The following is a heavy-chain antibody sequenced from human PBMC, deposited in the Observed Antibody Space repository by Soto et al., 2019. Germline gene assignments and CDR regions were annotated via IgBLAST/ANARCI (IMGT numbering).Heavy chain of an antibody. D-gene: IGHD5-12*01. CDR2: IYYSGTT. V-gene: IGHV4-59*01. Sequence: PSETLSLTCTVSGGSITSYFWSWIRQPPGKGLEWIGYIYYSGTTYYNPSLKSRVTISVDTSKNQFSLKLSSVTAADTAVYYCARVGWLGGSYYFDYWGQGTLVTVSS. CDR3: ARVGWLGGSYYFDY. CDR1: GGSITSYF. J-gene: IGHJ4*02.